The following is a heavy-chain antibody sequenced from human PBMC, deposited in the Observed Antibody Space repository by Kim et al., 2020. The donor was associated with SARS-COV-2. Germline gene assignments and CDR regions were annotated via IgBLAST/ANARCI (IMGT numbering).Heavy chain of an antibody. Sequence: SQTLSLTCTVSGGSISSSSYYWGWIRQPPGKGLEWIGSIYYSGSTYYNPSLKSRVTISVDTSKNQFSLKLSSVTAADTAVYYCARRSDDSSGYFDWFDPWGQGNLVTVSS. D-gene: IGHD3-22*01. CDR3: ARRSDDSSGYFDWFDP. J-gene: IGHJ5*02. V-gene: IGHV4-39*01. CDR2: IYYSGST. CDR1: GGSISSSSYY.